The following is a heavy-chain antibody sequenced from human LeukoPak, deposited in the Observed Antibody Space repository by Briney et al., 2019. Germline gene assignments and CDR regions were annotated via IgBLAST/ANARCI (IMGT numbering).Heavy chain of an antibody. CDR3: TRGLTGTTSNY. J-gene: IGHJ4*02. V-gene: IGHV1-8*03. CDR2: MNPNSGNT. D-gene: IGHD1-7*01. Sequence: ASVKVSCKASGYTVTSYDINWVRQATGQGLEWMGWMNPNSGNTGYAQKFQGRVTITRYTSISTAYMELSSLRSEDTAVYYCTRGLTGTTSNYWGQGTPVTVSS. CDR1: GYTVTSYD.